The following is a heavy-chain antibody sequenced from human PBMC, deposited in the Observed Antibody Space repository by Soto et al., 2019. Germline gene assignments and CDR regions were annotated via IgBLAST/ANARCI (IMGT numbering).Heavy chain of an antibody. CDR2: ISGSGGST. Sequence: XGSLRLSCSADGFTFSSYGNSWVRQAPGKGLEWVSAISGSGGSTYYADSVKGRFTISRDNSKNTLYLQMNSLRAEDTAVYYCAPLGGTGGGGYWGQGTLVTVSS. D-gene: IGHD3-10*01. J-gene: IGHJ4*02. V-gene: IGHV3-23*01. CDR1: GFTFSSYG. CDR3: APLGGTGGGGY.